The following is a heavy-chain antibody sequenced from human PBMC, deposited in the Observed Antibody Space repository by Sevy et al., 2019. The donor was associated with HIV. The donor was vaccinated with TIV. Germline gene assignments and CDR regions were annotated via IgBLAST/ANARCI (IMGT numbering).Heavy chain of an antibody. Sequence: ASVKVSCKASGGTFSSYAISWVRQAPGQGLEWMGGIIPILGIANYAQKFQGRVTITADKSTSTAYMELSSLRSEDTAVYYCARDQRGYDVYYYYYMDVWGKGTTVTVSS. J-gene: IGHJ6*03. CDR2: IIPILGIA. CDR1: GGTFSSYA. D-gene: IGHD5-12*01. CDR3: ARDQRGYDVYYYYYMDV. V-gene: IGHV1-69*10.